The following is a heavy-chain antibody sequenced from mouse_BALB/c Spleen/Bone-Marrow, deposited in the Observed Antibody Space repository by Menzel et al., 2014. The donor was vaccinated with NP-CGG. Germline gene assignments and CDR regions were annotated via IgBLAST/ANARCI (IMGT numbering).Heavy chain of an antibody. D-gene: IGHD1-1*01. CDR3: AREDYYGSSYFDY. J-gene: IGHJ2*01. CDR2: LLPGSGST. V-gene: IGHV1-9*01. CDR1: GYTFSSYW. Sequence: VKLQESGAELMKPGASVKISCKATGYTFSSYWIEWVKQRPGHGLEWIGELLPGSGSTIYNEKFKGKATFTADTSSNTAYMQLSSLTSEDSAVYYCAREDYYGSSYFDYWGQGTTLTVSS.